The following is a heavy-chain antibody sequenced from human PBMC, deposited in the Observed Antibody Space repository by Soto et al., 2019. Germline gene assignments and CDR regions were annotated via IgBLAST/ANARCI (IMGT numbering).Heavy chain of an antibody. J-gene: IGHJ4*02. D-gene: IGHD5-12*01. V-gene: IGHV3-11*01. CDR2: ISSSGSTI. CDR1: GFTFSDYY. Sequence: GGSLRLSCAASGFTFSDYYMSWIRQAPGKGLEWVSYISSSGSTIYYADSVKGRFTISRDNAKNSLYLQMNSLRAEDTAVYYCAKRRRDGYNYYWGQGTLVTVSS. CDR3: AKRRRDGYNYY.